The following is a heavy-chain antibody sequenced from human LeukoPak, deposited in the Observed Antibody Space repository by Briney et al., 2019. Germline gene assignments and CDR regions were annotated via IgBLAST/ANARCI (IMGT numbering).Heavy chain of an antibody. V-gene: IGHV1-69*06. CDR3: VRSTYYYENSGYYFRELDY. CDR1: GGTFSSYA. J-gene: IGHJ4*02. D-gene: IGHD3-22*01. Sequence: GASVKVSCKASGGTFSSYAISWVRQVPGQGLEWMGGNIPMFGAPNYAQKFQGRVTVTADKSTSTAYVELSSLTFEDTAVYFCVRSTYYYENSGYYFRELDYWGQGTLVTVSS. CDR2: NIPMFGAP.